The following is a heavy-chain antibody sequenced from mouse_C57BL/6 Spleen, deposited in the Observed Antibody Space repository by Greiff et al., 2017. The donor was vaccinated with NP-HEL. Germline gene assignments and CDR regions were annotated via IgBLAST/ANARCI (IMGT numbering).Heavy chain of an antibody. Sequence: QVQLKQSGPELVKPGASVKISCKASGYAFSSSWMNWVKQRPGKGLEWIGRIYPGDGDTNYNGKFKGKATLTADKSSSTAYMQLSSLTSEDSAVYFCARGYDYDRGFAYWGQGTLVTVSA. J-gene: IGHJ3*01. V-gene: IGHV1-82*01. CDR2: IYPGDGDT. CDR3: ARGYDYDRGFAY. D-gene: IGHD2-4*01. CDR1: GYAFSSSW.